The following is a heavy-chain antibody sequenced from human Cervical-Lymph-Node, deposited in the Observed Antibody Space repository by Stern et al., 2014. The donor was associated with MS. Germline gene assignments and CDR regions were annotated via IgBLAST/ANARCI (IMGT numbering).Heavy chain of an antibody. V-gene: IGHV1-69*01. CDR1: GGTFSSYA. Sequence: QLVQSGAEVKKPGSSVKVSCKASGGTFSSYAISWVRQAPGQGLEWMGGIIPIFGTANYAQKFQGRVTITADESTSTAYMELSSLRSEDTAVYYCARDRGYCSGGSCYSHLVYYFDYWGQGTLVTVSS. CDR3: ARDRGYCSGGSCYSHLVYYFDY. D-gene: IGHD2-15*01. J-gene: IGHJ4*02. CDR2: IIPIFGTA.